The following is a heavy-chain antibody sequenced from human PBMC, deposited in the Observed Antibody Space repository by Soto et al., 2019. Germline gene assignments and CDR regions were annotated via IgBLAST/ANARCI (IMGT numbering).Heavy chain of an antibody. V-gene: IGHV4-31*03. CDR2: MYFSGTT. J-gene: IGHJ4*02. Sequence: QVQLRESGPGLVKASETLALTCSVSGVSLSSGGFYWSWIRLTPGKGLEWIGHMYFSGTTYYNPSLRGRLTMPVDPSKNQFSLRLTSVTAADTAVYFCARERQVAPAPPRNFLDVWGQGILVTVSS. CDR1: GVSLSSGGFY. CDR3: ARERQVAPAPPRNFLDV. D-gene: IGHD1-7*01.